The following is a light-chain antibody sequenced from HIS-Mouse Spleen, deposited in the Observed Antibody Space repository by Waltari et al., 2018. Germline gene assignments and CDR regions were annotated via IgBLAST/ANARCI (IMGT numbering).Light chain of an antibody. CDR1: SSDGGSYNL. Sequence: QSALTQPASVSGSPGQSITISCTGTSSDGGSYNLVSWYQQHPGKAPKLMIYEGSKRASGVSNRFSGSKSGNTASLTISGLQAEDEADYYCCSYAGSYVFGTGTKVTVL. CDR3: CSYAGSYV. J-gene: IGLJ1*01. CDR2: EGS. V-gene: IGLV2-23*01.